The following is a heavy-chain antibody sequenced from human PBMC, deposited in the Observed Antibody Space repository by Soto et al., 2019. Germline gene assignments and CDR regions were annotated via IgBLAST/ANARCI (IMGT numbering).Heavy chain of an antibody. CDR2: IYYSGST. D-gene: IGHD3-10*01. Sequence: SETLSLTCTVSGGSISSGDYYWSWIRQPPGKGLEWIGYIYYSGSTYYNPSLKSRVTISVDTSKNQFSLKLSSVTAADTAVYYCARGYYGSGSFNWFDPWGQGTLVTVSS. V-gene: IGHV4-30-4*01. CDR3: ARGYYGSGSFNWFDP. CDR1: GGSISSGDYY. J-gene: IGHJ5*02.